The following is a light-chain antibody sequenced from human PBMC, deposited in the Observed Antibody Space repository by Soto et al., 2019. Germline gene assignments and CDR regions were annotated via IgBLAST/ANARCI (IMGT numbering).Light chain of an antibody. Sequence: EIVLTQSPATLSLSPGERATLSCRASQSVDSYLAWYQQKPGQAPRLLIYDASNRATGIPARFSGSGSGTDFTLTISRLEPEDFAVYYCPQYGSSPYTFGQGTKVDIK. J-gene: IGKJ2*01. CDR2: DAS. CDR3: PQYGSSPYT. CDR1: QSVDSY. V-gene: IGKV3-20*01.